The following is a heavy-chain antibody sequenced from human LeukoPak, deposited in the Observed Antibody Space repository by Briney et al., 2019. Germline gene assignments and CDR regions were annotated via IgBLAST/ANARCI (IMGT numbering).Heavy chain of an antibody. J-gene: IGHJ4*02. V-gene: IGHV3-64*01. D-gene: IGHD2-2*01. Sequence: GGSLRLSCAASGFTFSSYAMHWVRQAPGKGLEYVSAINSNGGSTYYANSVKGRFTISRDNSKNTLYLQMGSLRAEDMAAYYCARRYYSSTSCYQFDYWGQGTLVTVSS. CDR2: INSNGGST. CDR3: ARRYYSSTSCYQFDY. CDR1: GFTFSSYA.